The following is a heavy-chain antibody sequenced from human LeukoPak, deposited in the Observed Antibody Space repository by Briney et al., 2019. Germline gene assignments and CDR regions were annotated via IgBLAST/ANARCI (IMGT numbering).Heavy chain of an antibody. CDR3: CVVTAQMNFDY. J-gene: IGHJ4*02. D-gene: IGHD2-21*02. Sequence: GSLRLSCAASGFTFSSYAMSWVRQAPGKGLEWVSAISGSGGSTYYADSVKGRFTISRDNSKSTLYLQMNSLRAEDTAVYYVCVVTAQMNFDYWGQGTLVTVSS. V-gene: IGHV3-23*01. CDR2: ISGSGGST. CDR1: GFTFSSYA.